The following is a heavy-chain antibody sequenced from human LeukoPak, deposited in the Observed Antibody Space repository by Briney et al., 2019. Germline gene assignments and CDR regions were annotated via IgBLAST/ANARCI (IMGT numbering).Heavy chain of an antibody. Sequence: GRSLRLSCAASGFTFSSYAIHWVRQAPGKGLEWVAVISYDGSNKYYADSVKGRFTISRDNSKNTLYLQMNSLRAEDTAVYYCARDDNPYYYDPRGAFDIWGQGTMVTVSS. J-gene: IGHJ3*02. CDR2: ISYDGSNK. D-gene: IGHD3-22*01. CDR3: ARDDNPYYYDPRGAFDI. V-gene: IGHV3-30*04. CDR1: GFTFSSYA.